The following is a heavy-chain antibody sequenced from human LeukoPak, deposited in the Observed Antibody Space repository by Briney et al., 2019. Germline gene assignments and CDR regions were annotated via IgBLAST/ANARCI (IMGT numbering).Heavy chain of an antibody. D-gene: IGHD3-10*01. CDR3: ASGSRRDI. V-gene: IGHV1-3*01. Sequence: ASVKVSCKASGYTFTSYAMHWVRQAPGQRLEWMGWINACNDNTKYSQKFQGRVTITRDTSASTVYMELSSLRSEDTAVYYCASGSRRDIWGQGTKVTVSS. CDR2: INACNDNT. J-gene: IGHJ3*02. CDR1: GYTFTSYA.